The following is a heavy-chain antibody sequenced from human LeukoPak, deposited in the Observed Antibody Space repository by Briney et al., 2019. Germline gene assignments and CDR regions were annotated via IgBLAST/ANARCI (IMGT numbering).Heavy chain of an antibody. V-gene: IGHV3-20*04. CDR2: INWWGCRI. Sequence: GGSLRLFCAASGFTFDDYRMNWVRHAPGKGREWVSVINWWGCRIDYADSVKGRFTISRDNAKNSLYLQMNSLRAEDTALYYCARHLKTRPKSNIVVVLAAPLDSWGQGTRVTVSS. J-gene: IGHJ4*02. D-gene: IGHD2-21*01. CDR1: GFTFDDYR. CDR3: ARHLKTRPKSNIVVVLAAPLDS.